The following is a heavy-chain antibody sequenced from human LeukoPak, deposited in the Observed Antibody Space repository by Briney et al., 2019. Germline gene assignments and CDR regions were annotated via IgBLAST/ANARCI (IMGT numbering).Heavy chain of an antibody. V-gene: IGHV3-30-3*01. CDR3: AREKLAGTTRVNYYYYYYMDV. Sequence: TGGSLRLSCAASGFTFSSYAMHWVRQAPGKGLEWVAVISYDGSNKYYADSVKGRFTISRDNSKNTLYLQMNSLRAEDTAVYYCAREKLAGTTRVNYYYYYYMDVWGKGTTVTVSS. D-gene: IGHD1-7*01. CDR2: ISYDGSNK. CDR1: GFTFSSYA. J-gene: IGHJ6*03.